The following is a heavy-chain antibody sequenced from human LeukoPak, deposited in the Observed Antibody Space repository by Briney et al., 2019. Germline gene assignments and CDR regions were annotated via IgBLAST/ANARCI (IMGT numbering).Heavy chain of an antibody. V-gene: IGHV1-24*01. Sequence: ASVKVSCKVSGYTLTELSMHWVRQAPGKGLEWMGGFDPEDGETIYAQKFQGRVTMTEDTSTDTAYMELSSLRSEDTAVYYCATPYGSGSYSSHDAFDIWGQGTMVTVSS. J-gene: IGHJ3*02. CDR1: GYTLTELS. CDR3: ATPYGSGSYSSHDAFDI. CDR2: FDPEDGET. D-gene: IGHD3-10*01.